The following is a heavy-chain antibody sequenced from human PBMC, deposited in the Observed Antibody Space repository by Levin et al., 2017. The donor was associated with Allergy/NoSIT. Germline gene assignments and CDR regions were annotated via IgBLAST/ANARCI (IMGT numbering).Heavy chain of an antibody. J-gene: IGHJ4*02. CDR3: ARVSGSLFDY. CDR1: GFTFSTYW. D-gene: IGHD1-26*01. V-gene: IGHV3-7*01. Sequence: GGSQRLSCAASGFTFSTYWMSWVRQAPGKGLEWVANIKQDGSEKYYVDSVKGRFTISRDNAKNSLFLQMNSLRAEDTAVYYCARVSGSLFDYWGQGTLVTVSS. CDR2: IKQDGSEK.